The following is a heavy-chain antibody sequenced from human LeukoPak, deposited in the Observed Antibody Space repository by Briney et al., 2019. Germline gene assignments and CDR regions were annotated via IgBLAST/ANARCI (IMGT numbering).Heavy chain of an antibody. J-gene: IGHJ6*03. CDR1: GYTFTGYY. V-gene: IGHV1-2*02. Sequence: ASVKVSCKASGYTFTGYYMHWVRQAPGQGLEWMGWINPNSGGTNYAQKFQGRVTMTRDTSISTAYMELSRLRSDDTAVYYCARDQRCSSTSCYMEGSSYYYYYMDVWGKGTTVTVSS. CDR3: ARDQRCSSTSCYMEGSSYYYYYMDV. CDR2: INPNSGGT. D-gene: IGHD2-2*02.